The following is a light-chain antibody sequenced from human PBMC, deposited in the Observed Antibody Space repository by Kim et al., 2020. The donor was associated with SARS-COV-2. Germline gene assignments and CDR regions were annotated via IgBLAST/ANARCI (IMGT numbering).Light chain of an antibody. J-gene: IGKJ2*03. CDR1: QDISNY. CDR2: DAS. CDR3: QQYDNLPPYS. Sequence: GDRVTITCQASQDISNYLNWYQQKPVKAPKLLIYDASNLETGVPSRFSGSGSGTDFTFTISSLQPEDIATYYCQQYDNLPPYSFGQGTKLEI. V-gene: IGKV1-33*01.